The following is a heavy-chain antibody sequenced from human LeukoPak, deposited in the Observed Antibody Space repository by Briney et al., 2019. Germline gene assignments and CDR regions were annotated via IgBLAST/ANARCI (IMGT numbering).Heavy chain of an antibody. D-gene: IGHD3-9*01. V-gene: IGHV4-59*11. CDR1: GGSISSHY. J-gene: IGHJ4*02. CDR3: ARVLSAGPEYYFDY. CDR2: IYYSGST. Sequence: SETLSLTCTVSGGSISSHYWSWIRQPPGKGLEWIGYIYYSGSTNYNPSLKSRVAISVDTSKNQFSLKLSSVTAADTAVYYCARVLSAGPEYYFDYWGQGTLVTVSS.